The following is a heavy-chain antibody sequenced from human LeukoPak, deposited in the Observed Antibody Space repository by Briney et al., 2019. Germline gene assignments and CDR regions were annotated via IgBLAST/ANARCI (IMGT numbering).Heavy chain of an antibody. CDR3: ARVIDTAPGYFDL. J-gene: IGHJ2*01. CDR1: GGTSSSYA. V-gene: IGHV1-69*05. CDR2: IIPIFGTA. D-gene: IGHD3-9*01. Sequence: SVKVSCKASGGTSSSYAISWVRQAPGQGLEWMGGIIPIFGTANYAQKFQGRVTITTDESTSIAYMELSSLRSEDTAVYYCARVIDTAPGYFDLWGRGTLVTVSS.